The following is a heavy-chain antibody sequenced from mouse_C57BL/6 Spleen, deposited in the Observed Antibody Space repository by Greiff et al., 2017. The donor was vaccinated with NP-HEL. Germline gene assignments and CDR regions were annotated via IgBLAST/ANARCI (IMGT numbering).Heavy chain of an antibody. CDR3: ARYDGSSLYYYAMDY. CDR1: GYTFTNYW. V-gene: IGHV1-63*01. Sequence: VQLQQSGAELVRPGTSVKMSCKASGYTFTNYWIGWAKQRPGHGLEWIGDIYPGGGYTNYNEKFKGKATLTADKSSSTAYMQFSSLTSEDSAIYYCARYDGSSLYYYAMDYWGQGTSVTVSS. J-gene: IGHJ4*01. CDR2: IYPGGGYT. D-gene: IGHD1-1*01.